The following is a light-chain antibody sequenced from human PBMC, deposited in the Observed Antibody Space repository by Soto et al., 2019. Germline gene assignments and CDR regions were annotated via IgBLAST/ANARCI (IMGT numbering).Light chain of an antibody. CDR2: DAS. J-gene: IGKJ5*01. V-gene: IGKV3-11*01. Sequence: EIVFTQSPATLSLSPWERATLSCRASQSVSSYLAWYHQKPGQAPSLLIYDASDRATGIPARFTGSGSGTDSTLTISSLEPEDFPVYYCQQRSNWPITLGQGTRLEL. CDR3: QQRSNWPIT. CDR1: QSVSSY.